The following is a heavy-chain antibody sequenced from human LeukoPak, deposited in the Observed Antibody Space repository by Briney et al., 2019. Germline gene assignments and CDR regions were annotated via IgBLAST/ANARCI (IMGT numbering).Heavy chain of an antibody. CDR1: GYTFTGYY. V-gene: IGHV1-2*02. J-gene: IGHJ4*02. Sequence: ASVKVSCKASGYTFTGYYMHWVRQATGQGLEWMGWINPNSGGTKYAQKFQGRVTMTRDTSISTAYMEMSRLRSDDTAVYYCASGGYCSGGICYWTFDYWGQGTLVTVSS. D-gene: IGHD2-15*01. CDR3: ASGGYCSGGICYWTFDY. CDR2: INPNSGGT.